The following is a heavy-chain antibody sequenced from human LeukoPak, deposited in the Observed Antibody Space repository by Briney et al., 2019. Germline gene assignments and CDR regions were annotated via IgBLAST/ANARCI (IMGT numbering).Heavy chain of an antibody. Sequence: ASVKVSCKASGYTFTGAYMHWVRQAPGQGLEWMGWVNPNSGETKIAQKFQGRVTMTRDTSIRTVYMDLGGLRSDDTAVYYCARVLFNSGYNYWGQGSLVTVSS. J-gene: IGHJ4*02. V-gene: IGHV1-2*02. CDR1: GYTFTGAY. D-gene: IGHD3-9*01. CDR3: ARVLFNSGYNY. CDR2: VNPNSGET.